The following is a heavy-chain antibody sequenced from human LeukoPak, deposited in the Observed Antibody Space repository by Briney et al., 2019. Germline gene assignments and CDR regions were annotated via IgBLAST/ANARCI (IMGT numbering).Heavy chain of an antibody. CDR1: GGTFSSYA. J-gene: IGHJ5*02. D-gene: IGHD3-22*01. CDR2: IIPIFGTA. CDR3: ARVPPVYYYDSSGYFNWFDP. Sequence: SVKVSCKASGGTFSSYAISWVRQAPGQGLEWMGGIIPIFGTANYAQKFQGRATITADESTSTAYMELSSLRSGDTAVYYCARVPPVYYYDSSGYFNWFDPWGQGTLVTVSS. V-gene: IGHV1-69*13.